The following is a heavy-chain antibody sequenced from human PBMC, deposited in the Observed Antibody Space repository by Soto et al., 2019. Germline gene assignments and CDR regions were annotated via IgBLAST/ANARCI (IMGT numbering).Heavy chain of an antibody. CDR2: IFYSGGT. V-gene: IGHV4-59*08. J-gene: IGHJ6*03. CDR1: GGSISPYY. Sequence: SETLSLTCNVSGGSISPYYWSWIRQPPGKGLQWIGYIFYSGGTRYNPSLESRVTISVDTSKNQFSLKLSSVTAADTAVYHCARHGMDWPSFYYFMDVWGKGTAVTVSS. D-gene: IGHD3-9*01. CDR3: ARHGMDWPSFYYFMDV.